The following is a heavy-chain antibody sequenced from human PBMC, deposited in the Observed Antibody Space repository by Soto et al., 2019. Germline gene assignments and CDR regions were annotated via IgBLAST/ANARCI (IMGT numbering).Heavy chain of an antibody. CDR3: ARGEVPTIVVYYYGMDV. Sequence: EVQLVESGGGLVQPGGSLRLSCAASGFTFSSYSMNWVRQAPGKGLEWVSYISSSSSTIYYADSVKGRFTICRDNAKNSLYLQMNSLRDEDTAVYYCARGEVPTIVVYYYGMDVWGQGTTVTVSS. V-gene: IGHV3-48*02. CDR1: GFTFSSYS. CDR2: ISSSSSTI. J-gene: IGHJ6*02. D-gene: IGHD5-12*01.